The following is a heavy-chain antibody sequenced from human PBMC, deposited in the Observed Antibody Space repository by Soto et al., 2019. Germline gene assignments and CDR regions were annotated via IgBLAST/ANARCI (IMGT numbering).Heavy chain of an antibody. Sequence: GGSLRLSCAASGFTFSDYYMGWIRQAPGKGLEWVSYISTNGRTTHYADSVKGRFTTSRDNAKNSVSLQMNSLRAEDTAVYYCAKAVDYGDPRRYFDLWGRGTLVTVSS. CDR2: ISTNGRTT. CDR3: AKAVDYGDPRRYFDL. CDR1: GFTFSDYY. D-gene: IGHD4-17*01. V-gene: IGHV3-11*01. J-gene: IGHJ2*01.